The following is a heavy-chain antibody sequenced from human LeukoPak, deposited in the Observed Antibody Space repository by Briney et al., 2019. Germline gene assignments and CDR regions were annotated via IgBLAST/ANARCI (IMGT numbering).Heavy chain of an antibody. Sequence: GGSLRLSCEASGFTFSRNWMSWVRQAPGKGLEWAASINPDGSQKLYVDSVKGRFTISRDNTKSSLFVEMNSLGAEDTAMYYCAKLLGTVTTYDSWGQGTRVTVSS. CDR3: AKLLGTVTTYDS. J-gene: IGHJ4*02. D-gene: IGHD1-1*01. CDR1: GFTFSRNW. CDR2: INPDGSQK. V-gene: IGHV3-7*01.